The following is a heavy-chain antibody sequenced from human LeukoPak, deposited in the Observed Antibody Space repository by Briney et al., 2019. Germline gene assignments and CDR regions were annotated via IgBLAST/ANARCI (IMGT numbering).Heavy chain of an antibody. CDR1: GFTFSSYG. Sequence: SGRSLRLSCAASGFTFSSYGMHWVRQAPGKGLEWVAVISYDGSNKYYADSVKGRFTISSDNSKNTLYLQMNSLRAEDTAVYYCAKASAAGHDYWGQGTLVTVSS. J-gene: IGHJ4*02. CDR2: ISYDGSNK. V-gene: IGHV3-30*18. CDR3: AKASAAGHDY. D-gene: IGHD6-19*01.